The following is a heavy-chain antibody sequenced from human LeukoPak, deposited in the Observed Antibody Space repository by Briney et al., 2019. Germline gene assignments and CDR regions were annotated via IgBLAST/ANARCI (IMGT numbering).Heavy chain of an antibody. V-gene: IGHV3-21*01. Sequence: PGGSLRLSCSASGFTLSRYSMNWVRHAPGGGLEWVSSISSSSSYIYYADSVKGRFTISRDNAKTSLYLQMNSLRAEDTAVYYCAREYGDYFDYWGQGTLVTVSS. CDR2: ISSSSSYI. J-gene: IGHJ4*02. D-gene: IGHD4-17*01. CDR1: GFTLSRYS. CDR3: AREYGDYFDY.